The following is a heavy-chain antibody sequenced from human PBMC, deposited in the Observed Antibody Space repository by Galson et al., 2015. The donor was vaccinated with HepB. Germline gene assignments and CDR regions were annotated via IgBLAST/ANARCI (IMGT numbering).Heavy chain of an antibody. J-gene: IGHJ4*02. Sequence: QSGAEVKKPGESLRISCKGSGYRFSTYWISWVRQMPEKGPEWMGRIDPTNSYINYGPSFEGHVTISADMSLNTAYLQWSSLKASDTAIYYCAILPGYFFGPGSFPLRDFWGQGTLVTVSS. CDR1: GYRFSTYW. CDR3: AILPGYFFGPGSFPLRDF. CDR2: IDPTNSYI. D-gene: IGHD3-10*01. V-gene: IGHV5-10-1*01.